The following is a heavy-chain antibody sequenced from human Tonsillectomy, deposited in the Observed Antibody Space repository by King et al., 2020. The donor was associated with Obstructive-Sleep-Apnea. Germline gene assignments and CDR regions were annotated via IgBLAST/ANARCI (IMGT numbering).Heavy chain of an antibody. V-gene: IGHV4-30-4*01. CDR2: IYYSGTT. D-gene: IGHD7-27*01. J-gene: IGHJ4*02. Sequence: QLQESGPGLVKPSQTLSLTCTVSGGSISSGDYYWSWIRQPPGKGLEWIGYIYYSGTTYYNPSLKSRITMSVDTSKNQFSLKLNSVTAAYTAVYYCVSLTEEEAIIDYWGQGTLVTVSS. CDR1: GGSISSGDYY. CDR3: VSLTEEEAIIDY.